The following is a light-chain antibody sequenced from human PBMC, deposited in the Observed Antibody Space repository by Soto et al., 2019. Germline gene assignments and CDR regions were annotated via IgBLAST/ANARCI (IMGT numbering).Light chain of an antibody. CDR2: AAS. CDR3: QQYDRSKT. V-gene: IGKV3-20*01. Sequence: EIVLTQSPGTLSLSPGESSTLSCRASQSLTRSYLAWYQQRPGQAPRLLIYAASSRATGIPDRFSGSGSGTDFTLTISRLEPEDFAVYYCQQYDRSKTFGQGTRVEIK. CDR1: QSLTRSY. J-gene: IGKJ1*01.